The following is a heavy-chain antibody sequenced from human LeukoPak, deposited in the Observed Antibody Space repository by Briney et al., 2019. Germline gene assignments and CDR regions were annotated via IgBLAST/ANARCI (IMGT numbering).Heavy chain of an antibody. Sequence: SETLSLTCTVSGGSISSSSYYWGWIRQPPGKGLEWIGSIYYSGSTYYNPSLKSRVTISVDTSKNQFSLKLSSVTAADTAVYYCARLSRSPVVPTDYWGQGTLVTVSS. CDR3: ARLSRSPVVPTDY. CDR2: IYYSGST. V-gene: IGHV4-39*01. D-gene: IGHD2-8*01. CDR1: GGSISSSSYY. J-gene: IGHJ4*02.